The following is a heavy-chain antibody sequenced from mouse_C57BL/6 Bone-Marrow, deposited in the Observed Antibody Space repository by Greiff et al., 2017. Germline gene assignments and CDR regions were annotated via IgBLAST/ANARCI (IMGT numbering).Heavy chain of an antibody. CDR2: FYPGSGSI. J-gene: IGHJ2*01. Sequence: QVQLQQSGAELVKPGASVKLSCKASGYTFTEYTIHWVKQRSGQGLEWIGWFYPGSGSIKYNEKFKDKATLTADKSSSTVYMELSRLTSEDSAVYFCARHETGVYYGSSSYFDYWGQGTTLTVSS. D-gene: IGHD1-1*01. CDR3: ARHETGVYYGSSSYFDY. CDR1: GYTFTEYT. V-gene: IGHV1-62-2*01.